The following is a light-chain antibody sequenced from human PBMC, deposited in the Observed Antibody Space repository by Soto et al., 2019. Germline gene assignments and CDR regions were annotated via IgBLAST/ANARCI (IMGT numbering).Light chain of an antibody. V-gene: IGKV3-15*01. Sequence: EIVMTHSPATLSASPGERATLSCRPSQSVSSNLAWYQQKPVQAPRLLIYGASTRATGIPARFSGSGSGTEFTLTISSLQSEDFAVYYCQQYNNWPPWTFGQGTKVEIK. J-gene: IGKJ1*01. CDR3: QQYNNWPPWT. CDR1: QSVSSN. CDR2: GAS.